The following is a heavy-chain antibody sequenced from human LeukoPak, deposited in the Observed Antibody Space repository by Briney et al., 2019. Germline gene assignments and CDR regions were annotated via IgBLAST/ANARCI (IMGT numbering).Heavy chain of an antibody. V-gene: IGHV3-11*01. CDR1: GFTFSDYY. Sequence: GGSLRLSCAASGFTFSDYYMSWIRQAPGKGLEWVSYISSSGSTIYYADSVKGRFTISRDNSKNTLYLQMNSLRVEDTAVYYRAKFTAPLSNYYYYSMDVWGQGTTVTVSS. D-gene: IGHD5/OR15-5a*01. CDR3: AKFTAPLSNYYYYSMDV. CDR2: ISSSGSTI. J-gene: IGHJ6*02.